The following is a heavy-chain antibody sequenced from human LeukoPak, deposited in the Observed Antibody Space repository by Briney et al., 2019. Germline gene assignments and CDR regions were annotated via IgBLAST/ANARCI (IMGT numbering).Heavy chain of an antibody. Sequence: SQTLSLTCTVSGGSISSGDYYWSWIRQPPGKGLEWIGYIYYSGSTYYNPSLKSRVTISVDTSKNQFSLKLSSVTAADTAVYYCARVDGSAAAVLFDYWGQGTLVTVSS. CDR1: GGSISSGDYY. J-gene: IGHJ4*02. CDR3: ARVDGSAAAVLFDY. D-gene: IGHD6-13*01. V-gene: IGHV4-30-4*01. CDR2: IYYSGST.